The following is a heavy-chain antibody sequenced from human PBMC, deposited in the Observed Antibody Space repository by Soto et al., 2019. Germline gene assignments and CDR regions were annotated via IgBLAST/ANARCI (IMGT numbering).Heavy chain of an antibody. J-gene: IGHJ5*02. CDR2: ISYRGST. D-gene: IGHD6-13*01. V-gene: IGHV4-31*11. Sequence: SETLSLTCAVSGGSIRSVVYYWSWLRQLPGKGLEWLGYISYRGSTYSNPSLKSRLAISVVKSKNQFSLRLSSVTAADTAIYYCAREGRIAAGGPFDPWGQGTLVTVSS. CDR1: GGSIRSVVYY. CDR3: AREGRIAAGGPFDP.